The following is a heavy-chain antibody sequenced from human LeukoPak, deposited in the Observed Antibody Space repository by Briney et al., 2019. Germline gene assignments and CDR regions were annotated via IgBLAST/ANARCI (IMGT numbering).Heavy chain of an antibody. D-gene: IGHD1-7*01. V-gene: IGHV1-69*05. CDR1: GGTFSSYA. CDR2: IIPIFGTA. Sequence: GASVKVSCKASGGTFSSYAISWVRQAPGQGLEWMGGIIPIFGTANYAQKFQGRVTITTDESTSTAYMELSSLRSEDTAVYYCARGQEENWNYFATDYWGQGTLSPSPQ. CDR3: ARGQEENWNYFATDY. J-gene: IGHJ4*02.